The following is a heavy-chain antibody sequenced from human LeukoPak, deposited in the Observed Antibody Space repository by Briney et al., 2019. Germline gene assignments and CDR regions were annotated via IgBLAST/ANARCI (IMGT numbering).Heavy chain of an antibody. J-gene: IGHJ3*02. D-gene: IGHD3-10*01. CDR3: ATDSPYYYGSGSSGAFDI. CDR2: FDPEDGET. CDR1: GYTLTELS. Sequence: GASVKVSCKVSGYTLTELSMHWVRQAPGKGLEWMGGFDPEDGETTYAQKFQGRVTMTEDTSTDTAYMELSSLRSEDTAVYYCATDSPYYYGSGSSGAFDIWGQGTMVTVSS. V-gene: IGHV1-24*01.